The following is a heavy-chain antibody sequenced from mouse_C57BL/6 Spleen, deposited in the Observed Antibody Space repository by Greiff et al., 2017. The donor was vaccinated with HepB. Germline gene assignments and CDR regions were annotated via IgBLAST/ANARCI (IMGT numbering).Heavy chain of an antibody. CDR3: ARDPFYGSYAMDY. CDR1: GYSITSGYD. D-gene: IGHD1-1*01. CDR2: ISYSGST. J-gene: IGHJ4*01. Sequence: EVQLQQSGPGMVKPSQSLSLTCTVTGYSITSGYDWHWIRHFPGNKLEWMGYISYSGSTNYNPSLKSRISITHDTSKNHFFLKLNSVTTEDTATYYCARDPFYGSYAMDYWGQGTSVTVSS. V-gene: IGHV3-1*01.